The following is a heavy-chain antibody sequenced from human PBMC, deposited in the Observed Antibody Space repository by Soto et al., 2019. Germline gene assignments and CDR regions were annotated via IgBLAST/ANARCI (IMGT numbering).Heavy chain of an antibody. V-gene: IGHV1-69*05. J-gene: IGHJ4*02. CDR2: IIPICGTT. CDR1: GGTFSSYA. Sequence: GASVKVSCKASGGTFSSYAISWVRQAPGQGLEWMGGIIPICGTTSYAQKFQGRVAMTRDTSTSTAYMELSSLRSEDTAVYYCASSIVGATGIDYWGQGTLVTVSS. D-gene: IGHD1-26*01. CDR3: ASSIVGATGIDY.